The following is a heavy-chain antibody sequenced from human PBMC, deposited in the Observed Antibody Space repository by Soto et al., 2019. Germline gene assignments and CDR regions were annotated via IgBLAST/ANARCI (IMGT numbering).Heavy chain of an antibody. CDR3: ARTWVVTAAHTILHWFDP. V-gene: IGHV4-34*01. J-gene: IGHJ5*02. Sequence: PSETLSLTCAVYGGSFSGYYWSWIRQPPGKGLEWIGEINHSGSTNYNPSLKSRVTISVDTSKNQFSLKLSSVTAADAAVYYCARTWVVTAAHTILHWFDPWGQGTMVTVSS. CDR2: INHSGST. D-gene: IGHD2-2*01. CDR1: GGSFSGYY.